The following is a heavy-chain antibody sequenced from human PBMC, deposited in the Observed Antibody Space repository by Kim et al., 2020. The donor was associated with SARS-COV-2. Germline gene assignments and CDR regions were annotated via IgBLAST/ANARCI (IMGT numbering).Heavy chain of an antibody. CDR3: AREKFGESQPPIDC. Sequence: SETLSLTCTVSGGSISRNYWSWIRQPAGKGLEWIGRIYTSGSTNYNPSLKSRVTMSVDTSNNQFSLKLSAVTAADTAVYYCAREKFGESQPPIDCWGQGTLVTVSS. J-gene: IGHJ4*02. V-gene: IGHV4-4*07. CDR1: GGSISRNY. D-gene: IGHD3-10*01. CDR2: IYTSGST.